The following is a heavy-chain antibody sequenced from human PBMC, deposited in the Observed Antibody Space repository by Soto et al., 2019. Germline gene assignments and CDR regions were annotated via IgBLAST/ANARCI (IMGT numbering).Heavy chain of an antibody. D-gene: IGHD6-13*01. CDR1: GGSCSGYY. V-gene: IGHV4-34*01. CDR3: ARGIPQQLVQYYFDY. J-gene: IGHJ4*02. Sequence: QVQLQQWGAGLLKPSETLSLTCAVYGGSCSGYYWSWIRQPPGKGLEWIGEINHSGSTNYNPSLKSRVTISVDTSKNQFSLKLSSVTAADTAVYYCARGIPQQLVQYYFDYWGQGTLVTVSS. CDR2: INHSGST.